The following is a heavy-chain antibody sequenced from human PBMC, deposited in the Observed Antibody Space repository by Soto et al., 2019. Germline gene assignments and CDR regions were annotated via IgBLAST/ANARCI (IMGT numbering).Heavy chain of an antibody. D-gene: IGHD6-6*01. CDR3: AKDLWKYSSSSINWFDP. Sequence: PGGSLRLSCAASGFTFSSYGMHWVRQAPGKGLEWVAVISYDGSNKYYADSVKGRFTISRDNSKNTLYLQMNSLRAEDTAVYYCAKDLWKYSSSSINWFDPWGQGTLVTVSS. CDR2: ISYDGSNK. CDR1: GFTFSSYG. V-gene: IGHV3-30*18. J-gene: IGHJ5*02.